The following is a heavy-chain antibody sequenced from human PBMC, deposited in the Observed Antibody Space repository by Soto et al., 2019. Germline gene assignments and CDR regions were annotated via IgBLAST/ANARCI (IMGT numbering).Heavy chain of an antibody. Sequence: QVQLVESGGGVIQPGKSLRLSCAASGFAFSADAMHWVRQAPGKGLEWVAVLWADGSRQFYLDSVKGRFSISRDNSKNTLYLQMNNLRIDDTAMYFCLRGTGYWGHSDNWGQGTLVSVSS. CDR2: LWADGSRQ. J-gene: IGHJ4*02. D-gene: IGHD3-9*01. V-gene: IGHV3-33*01. CDR3: LRGTGYWGHSDN. CDR1: GFAFSADA.